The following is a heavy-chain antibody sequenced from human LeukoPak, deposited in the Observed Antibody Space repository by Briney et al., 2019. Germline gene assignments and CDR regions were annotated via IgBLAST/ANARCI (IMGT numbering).Heavy chain of an antibody. Sequence: SETLSLTCAVYGGSFSGYYWSWIRQPPGKGLEWIGEINHSGSTNYNPSLKSRVTISVDTSKNQFSLKLSSVTAADTAVYYCARVGGGLGEVDVWGKGTTVTISS. CDR2: INHSGST. V-gene: IGHV4-34*01. J-gene: IGHJ6*04. CDR3: ARVGGGLGEVDV. CDR1: GGSFSGYY. D-gene: IGHD3-16*01.